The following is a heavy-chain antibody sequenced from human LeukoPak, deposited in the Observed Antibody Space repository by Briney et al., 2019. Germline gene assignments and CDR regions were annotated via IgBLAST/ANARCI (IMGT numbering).Heavy chain of an antibody. CDR1: GFTFSNYA. CDR2: ISGGGGST. CDR3: AKVFRAGYCSSTSCYTPDDY. V-gene: IGHV3-23*01. D-gene: IGHD2-2*02. Sequence: PGGSLRLSCAASGFTFSNYAMSWVRRAPGKGLAWVSTISGGGGSTYYAESVKGRFTISRDNSKNTLYLQMNSLRAEDTAVYYCAKVFRAGYCSSTSCYTPDDYWGQGTLVTVSS. J-gene: IGHJ4*02.